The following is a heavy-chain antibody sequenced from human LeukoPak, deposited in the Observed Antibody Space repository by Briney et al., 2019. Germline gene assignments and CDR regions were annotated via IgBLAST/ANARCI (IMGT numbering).Heavy chain of an antibody. D-gene: IGHD1-26*01. Sequence: PSETLSLTCAVYGGSFGGYYWSWIRQPPGKGLEWIGEINHSGSTNYNPSLKSRVTISVDTSKNQFSLKLSSVTAADTAVYYCASVSGSYGPSYDYWGQGTLVTVSS. CDR3: ASVSGSYGPSYDY. CDR1: GGSFGGYY. J-gene: IGHJ4*02. CDR2: INHSGST. V-gene: IGHV4-34*01.